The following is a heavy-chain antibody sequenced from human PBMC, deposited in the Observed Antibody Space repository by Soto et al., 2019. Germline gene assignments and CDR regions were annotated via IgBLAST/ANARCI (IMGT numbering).Heavy chain of an antibody. CDR1: GFTFSNYG. J-gene: IGHJ6*02. V-gene: IGHV3-30*18. D-gene: IGHD4-17*01. CDR2: ISYDGSNK. Sequence: QVQLVESGGGVVQPGRSLRLSCAASGFTFSNYGMHWVRQAPGKGLDWVAVISYDGSNKYYADSVKGRFTISRDNSKNTLYLQMNSLRAEDTAVYYCAKDRGYGDLRLGYGMDVWGQGTTVTVSS. CDR3: AKDRGYGDLRLGYGMDV.